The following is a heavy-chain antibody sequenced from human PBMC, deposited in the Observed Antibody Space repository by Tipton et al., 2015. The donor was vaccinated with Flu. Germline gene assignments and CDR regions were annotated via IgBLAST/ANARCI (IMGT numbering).Heavy chain of an antibody. CDR1: GYSFTGYW. J-gene: IGHJ5*02. CDR2: IYFDDSNT. CDR3: ARLTSHYCSSPSCSFSSHWFDP. V-gene: IGHV5-51*01. D-gene: IGHD2-2*01. Sequence: QLVQSGAEVKEPGESLKISCKGSGYSFTGYWIAWVRQMPGKGLEWMGIIYFDDSNTRYSPSLQGQVTFSVDKSINTASLQWSSLKAADTAIYYCARLTSHYCSSPSCSFSSHWFDPWGQGTLVTVSS.